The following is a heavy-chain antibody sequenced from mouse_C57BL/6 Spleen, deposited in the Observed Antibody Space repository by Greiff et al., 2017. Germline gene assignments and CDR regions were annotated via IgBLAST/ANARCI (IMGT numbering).Heavy chain of an antibody. V-gene: IGHV1-18*01. CDR1: GYTFTDYN. CDR2: INPNHGGT. J-gene: IGHJ4*01. D-gene: IGHD1-1*01. Sequence: VQLQQSGPELVKPGASVTIPCKASGYTFTDYNMDWVKQSHGKSLEWIGDINPNHGGTIYNQKFKGKATLTVDKSSSTAYMELRSLTSEYTAVYYCATKVVYYGSSWAMDYWGQGTSVTVSS. CDR3: ATKVVYYGSSWAMDY.